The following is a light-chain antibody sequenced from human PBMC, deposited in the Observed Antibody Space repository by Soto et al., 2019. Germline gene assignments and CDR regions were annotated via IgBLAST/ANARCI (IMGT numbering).Light chain of an antibody. Sequence: ETVLTQSPGTLSLSPGERATLSCRASQDIRSNYLAWYRQTPGQAPRLLIYGASKRASGIADRFSGSGSGTDFTLITSRLEPEDFALYYCQQYDSSPWTFGQGTKVEIK. J-gene: IGKJ1*01. CDR2: GAS. CDR1: QDIRSNY. V-gene: IGKV3-20*01. CDR3: QQYDSSPWT.